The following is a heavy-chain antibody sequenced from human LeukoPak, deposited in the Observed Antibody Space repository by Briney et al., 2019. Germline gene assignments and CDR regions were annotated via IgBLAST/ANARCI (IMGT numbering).Heavy chain of an antibody. Sequence: QPGGSLRLSCAASGFTFSSYWMSWVRQAPGKGLEWVANIKQDGSEKYYVDSVKGRFTISRDNAKNSLYLQMNSLRAEDTAVYYCARAHIVVVPAARVWFDPWGQGTLVTVSS. CDR2: IKQDGSEK. D-gene: IGHD2-2*01. J-gene: IGHJ5*02. V-gene: IGHV3-7*01. CDR3: ARAHIVVVPAARVWFDP. CDR1: GFTFSSYW.